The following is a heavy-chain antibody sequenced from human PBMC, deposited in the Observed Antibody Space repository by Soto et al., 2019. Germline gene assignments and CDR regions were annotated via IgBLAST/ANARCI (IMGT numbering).Heavy chain of an antibody. V-gene: IGHV1-8*01. CDR2: MNPNSGNT. J-gene: IGHJ4*02. Sequence: QVQLVQSGAEVKKPGASVKVSCKASGYTFTSYDINWVRQATGQGLEWMGWMNPNSGNTGYAQKFQGRVTMTRNTSVSTTSMGLSSLRYEETAVYSCARAWGTPRDYWGQGTLVTVSS. CDR1: GYTFTSYD. D-gene: IGHD7-27*01. CDR3: ARAWGTPRDY.